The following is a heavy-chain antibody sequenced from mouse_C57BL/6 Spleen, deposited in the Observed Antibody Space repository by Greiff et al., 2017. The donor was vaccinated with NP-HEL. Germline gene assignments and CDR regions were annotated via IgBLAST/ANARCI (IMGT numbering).Heavy chain of an antibody. CDR2: IDPSDSYT. Sequence: QVQLKQPGAELVMPGASVKLSCKASGYTFTSYWMHWVKQRPGQGLEWIGEIDPSDSYTNYNQKFKGKSTLTVDKSSSTAYMQLSSLTSEDSAVYYCARLDGSSFGYFDYWGQGTTLTVSS. J-gene: IGHJ2*01. CDR3: ARLDGSSFGYFDY. D-gene: IGHD1-1*01. V-gene: IGHV1-69*01. CDR1: GYTFTSYW.